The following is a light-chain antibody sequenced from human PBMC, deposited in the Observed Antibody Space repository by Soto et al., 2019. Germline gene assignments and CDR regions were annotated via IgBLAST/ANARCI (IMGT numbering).Light chain of an antibody. V-gene: IGKV1-9*01. Sequence: DIQLTQSPSFLSASVGDRVTITCRASQGISSYLAWYQQQPGKAPKLLIYAASTLQSGVPSRFSGSGSGTDFTLTISSLQPEDFATYYCQQLNSYPPYTFGQGTKLEIK. CDR1: QGISSY. CDR3: QQLNSYPPYT. CDR2: AAS. J-gene: IGKJ2*01.